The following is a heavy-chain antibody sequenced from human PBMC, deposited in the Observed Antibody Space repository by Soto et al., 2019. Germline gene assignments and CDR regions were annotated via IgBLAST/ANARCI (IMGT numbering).Heavy chain of an antibody. J-gene: IGHJ4*01. V-gene: IGHV3-23*01. CDR3: AKDSPSYTTAPFYLDS. D-gene: IGHD2-2*02. CDR1: GFDFNKYA. CDR2: ITSNGDST. Sequence: GALRLSCAAFGFDFNKYAMTWVRQAPGKGLQWVSSITSNGDSTYYADSVKGRFTTSRDNSKNTLYLQMNSLRADDTAVFYCAKDSPSYTTAPFYLDSWGYVTLVTESS.